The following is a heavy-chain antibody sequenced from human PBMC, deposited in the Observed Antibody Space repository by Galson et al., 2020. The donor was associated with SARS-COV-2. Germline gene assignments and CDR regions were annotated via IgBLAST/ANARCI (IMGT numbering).Heavy chain of an antibody. CDR3: ARGATAAGWFDP. Sequence: GESLKISCAASGFSVSSNYMNWVRQAPGKGLEWVAVIYSGGNTHYADSVKGRFTISRDNFKSTVYLQMNSLRTEDTAVYYCARGATAAGWFDPWGQGTLVTVSS. D-gene: IGHD2-2*01. V-gene: IGHV3-53*01. CDR2: IYSGGNT. J-gene: IGHJ5*02. CDR1: GFSVSSNY.